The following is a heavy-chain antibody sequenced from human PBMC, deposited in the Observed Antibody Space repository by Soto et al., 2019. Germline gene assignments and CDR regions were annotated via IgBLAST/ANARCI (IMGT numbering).Heavy chain of an antibody. CDR2: IYYSGSSGST. CDR3: ARGPMSGSFYY. J-gene: IGHJ4*02. V-gene: IGHV4-59*01. Sequence: PSETLSLTCTFSVVSIRSYYWSCIRHPPGKGLEWIGYIYYSGSSGSTNYNPSLKSRVAISVDTSKSQFSLKLSSVTAADTAVYYCARGPMSGSFYYWGQGTLVTVS. CDR1: VVSIRSYY. D-gene: IGHD1-26*01.